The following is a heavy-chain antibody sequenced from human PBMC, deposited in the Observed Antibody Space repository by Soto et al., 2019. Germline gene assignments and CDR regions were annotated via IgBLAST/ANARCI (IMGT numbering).Heavy chain of an antibody. CDR3: ARHDPHYGDYFDY. J-gene: IGHJ4*02. CDR2: IYYSGST. D-gene: IGHD4-17*01. V-gene: IGHV4-39*01. CDR1: GGSISSSSYY. Sequence: SETLSLTCTVSGGSISSSSYYWGWIRQPPGKGLEWIGSIYYSGSTYYNPSLKSRVTISVDTSKDQFSLKLSSVTAADTAMYYCARHDPHYGDYFDYWGQGTLVTVSS.